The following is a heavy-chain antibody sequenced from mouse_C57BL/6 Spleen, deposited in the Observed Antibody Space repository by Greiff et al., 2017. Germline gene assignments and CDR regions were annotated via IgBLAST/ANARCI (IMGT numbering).Heavy chain of an antibody. D-gene: IGHD2-4*01. CDR2: IHPTSGST. CDR3: ANDYDVLSSYAIDY. CDR1: GYTFTSYW. V-gene: IGHV1-64*01. Sequence: VKLQQPGAELVKPGASVKLSCKASGYTFTSYWMHWVKQRPGQGLEWIGMIHPTSGSTNYNEKFKSKATLTVDKSSSTAYMQLSSLTSEDSAVYYCANDYDVLSSYAIDYWGQGTTVTVSS. J-gene: IGHJ4*01.